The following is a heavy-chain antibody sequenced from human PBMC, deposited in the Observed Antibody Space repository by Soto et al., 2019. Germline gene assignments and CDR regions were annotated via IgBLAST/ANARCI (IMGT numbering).Heavy chain of an antibody. CDR3: ARGIEGFHDAFDI. J-gene: IGHJ3*02. V-gene: IGHV4-31*03. CDR2: IYYSGST. CDR1: GGSISSGGYY. Sequence: SETLSLTCTVSGGSISSGGYYWSWIRQHPGKGLEWIGYIYYSGSTYYNPSLKSRVTISVDTSKNQFSLKLSSVTAADTAVYYCARGIEGFHDAFDIWGQGTMVTV.